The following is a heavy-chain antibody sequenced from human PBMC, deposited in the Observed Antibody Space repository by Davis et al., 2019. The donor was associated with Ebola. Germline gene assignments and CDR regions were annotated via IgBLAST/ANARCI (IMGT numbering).Heavy chain of an antibody. CDR1: GFTFSSYW. CDR2: IKQDGSEK. J-gene: IGHJ4*02. D-gene: IGHD5-18*01. Sequence: GESLKISCAASGFTFSSYWMSWVRQAPGKGLEWVANIKQDGSEKYYVDSVKGRFTISRDNAKNTLYLQMNSLRAEDTAVYYCARGAGEGTAMVIWTVDYFDYWGQGTLVTVSS. V-gene: IGHV3-7*03. CDR3: ARGAGEGTAMVIWTVDYFDY.